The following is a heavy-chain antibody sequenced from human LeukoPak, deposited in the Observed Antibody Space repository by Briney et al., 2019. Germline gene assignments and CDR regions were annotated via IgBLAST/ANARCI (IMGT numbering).Heavy chain of an antibody. CDR1: GGSVSSGSYY. Sequence: ASETLSLTCTVSGGSVSSGSYYWSWIRQPPGKGLEWIGYIYYSGSTNYNPSLKSRVTISVDTSKNQFSLKLRSVTAADTAVYYCAAFSSYYYDSSGYPSGTNWFDPWGQGTLVTVSS. D-gene: IGHD3-22*01. V-gene: IGHV4-61*01. CDR2: IYYSGST. J-gene: IGHJ5*02. CDR3: AAFSSYYYDSSGYPSGTNWFDP.